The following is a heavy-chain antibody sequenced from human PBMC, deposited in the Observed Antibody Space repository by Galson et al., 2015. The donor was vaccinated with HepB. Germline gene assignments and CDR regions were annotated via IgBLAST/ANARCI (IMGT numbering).Heavy chain of an antibody. V-gene: IGHV3-30*18. CDR2: ISDDESNE. J-gene: IGHJ4*02. Sequence: SLRLSCAASGFTFSNYDMHWVRQAPGKGLEWVALISDDESNEYYADSVKGRFTISRDNSKNTLYLQMNSLRAEDTAVYYCAKRHGFSSGSPIDYWGQGALVTVSS. CDR1: GFTFSNYD. D-gene: IGHD6-19*01. CDR3: AKRHGFSSGSPIDY.